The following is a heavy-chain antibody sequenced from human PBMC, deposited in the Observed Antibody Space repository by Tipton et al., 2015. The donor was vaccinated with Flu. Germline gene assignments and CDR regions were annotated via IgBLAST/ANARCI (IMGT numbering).Heavy chain of an antibody. V-gene: IGHV3-21*01. Sequence: GSLRLSCAASGFTFSSYSMNWVRQAPGKGLEWVSSISSSSSYIYYADSVKGRFTISRDNAKNSLYLQMNSLRAEDTAVYYCARDKAAAGTFDYWGQGTLVTVSS. CDR3: ARDKAAAGTFDY. J-gene: IGHJ4*02. CDR2: ISSSSSYI. CDR1: GFTFSSYS. D-gene: IGHD6-13*01.